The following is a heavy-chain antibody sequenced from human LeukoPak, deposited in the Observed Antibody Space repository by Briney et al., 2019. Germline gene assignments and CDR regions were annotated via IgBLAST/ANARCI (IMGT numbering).Heavy chain of an antibody. J-gene: IGHJ4*02. Sequence: GGSLRLSCAASGFTFSSYAMSWVRQAPGKGLEWVSAISSSGDTYYAGSVKGRFTISRDNSKNTLYLQMNRLRAEDTAVYYCAKDAVGATAYYFDCWGQGTLVTVSS. CDR2: ISSSGDT. CDR3: AKDAVGATAYYFDC. D-gene: IGHD1-26*01. CDR1: GFTFSSYA. V-gene: IGHV3-23*01.